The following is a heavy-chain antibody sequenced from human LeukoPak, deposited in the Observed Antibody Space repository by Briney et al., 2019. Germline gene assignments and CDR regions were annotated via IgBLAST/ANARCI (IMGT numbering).Heavy chain of an antibody. CDR1: GFTFSSYW. CDR3: VRGLGYSSGWFESSGYFDY. D-gene: IGHD6-19*01. V-gene: IGHV3-7*01. J-gene: IGHJ4*02. Sequence: GGSLRLSCAASGFTFSSYWMTWVRQAPGKGLEWLAIIKEDGSEKYYVDSVKGRFTISRDNAKNSLYLQMNSLTAKDTAVYYCVRGLGYSSGWFESSGYFDYWGQGTLVTVSS. CDR2: IKEDGSEK.